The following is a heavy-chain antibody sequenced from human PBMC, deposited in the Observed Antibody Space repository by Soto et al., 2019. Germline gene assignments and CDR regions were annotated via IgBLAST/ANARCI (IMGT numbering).Heavy chain of an antibody. Sequence: QVQLVQSGAEVKKPGASVKVSCKASGYTFTNYPITWVRQAPGQGLEWMGWINTYNHNTIYAQKFQGRVTMTTDTSTSTSYLELGSLRSDDTAVYYCGRESSGSGWSFDFWGQGSLVTVSS. J-gene: IGHJ4*02. D-gene: IGHD6-19*01. CDR1: GYTFTNYP. CDR2: INTYNHNT. V-gene: IGHV1-18*04. CDR3: GRESSGSGWSFDF.